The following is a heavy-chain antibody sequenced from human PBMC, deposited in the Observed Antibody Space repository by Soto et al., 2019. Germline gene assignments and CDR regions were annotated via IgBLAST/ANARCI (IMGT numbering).Heavy chain of an antibody. Sequence: SETLSLTCAVSGGSFRGFYWTWIRQSPGKGLEWLGDIKYNPSLKSRVTISVDTSRNEFSLRLTSVTTADTAFYFCARDFAGRGPFDPWGPGTLVTVSS. CDR2: IKYN. J-gene: IGHJ5*01. CDR1: GGSFRGFY. D-gene: IGHD3-9*01. CDR3: ARDFAGRGPFDP. V-gene: IGHV4-34*01.